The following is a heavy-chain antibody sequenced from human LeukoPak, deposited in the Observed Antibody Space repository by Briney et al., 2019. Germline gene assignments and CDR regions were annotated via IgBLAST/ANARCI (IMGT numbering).Heavy chain of an antibody. CDR3: AKGWGGSGWYVDAFDI. D-gene: IGHD6-19*01. J-gene: IGHJ3*02. Sequence: PGGSLRLSXAASGFTFSSYAMSWVRQAPGKGLEWVSAISGSGGSTYYADSVKGRFTISRDNSKNTLYLQMNSLRAEDTAVYYCAKGWGGSGWYVDAFDIWGQGTMVTVSS. CDR1: GFTFSSYA. V-gene: IGHV3-23*01. CDR2: ISGSGGST.